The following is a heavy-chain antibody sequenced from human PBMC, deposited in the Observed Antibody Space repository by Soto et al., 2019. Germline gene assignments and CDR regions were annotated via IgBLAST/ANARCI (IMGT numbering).Heavy chain of an antibody. CDR3: AKRKCVTLDAFDI. CDR1: VCTFSSYA. V-gene: IGHV3-23*01. Sequence: VGSLRLSCASSVCTFSSYAMSCVRQAPGKGLEWVSAISGSGGSTYYADSVKGRFTISRDNSKNTLYLQMNSLRAEDTAVYYCAKRKCVTLDAFDIWGHGTTVTV. J-gene: IGHJ3*02. CDR2: ISGSGGST. D-gene: IGHD2-21*02.